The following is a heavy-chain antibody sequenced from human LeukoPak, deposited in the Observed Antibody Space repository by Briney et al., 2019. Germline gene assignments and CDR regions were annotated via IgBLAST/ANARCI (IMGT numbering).Heavy chain of an antibody. CDR2: IYSGGST. Sequence: GGSLRLSCAASGFTVSSNYMSWVRQAPGKGLEWVSVIYSGGSTYYADSVKGRFTISRDDSKNTLYLQMNSLRAEDTAVYYCAKDPNPYYDSSGYYDYWGQGTLVTVSS. CDR1: GFTVSSNY. CDR3: AKDPNPYYDSSGYYDY. D-gene: IGHD3-22*01. J-gene: IGHJ4*02. V-gene: IGHV3-66*02.